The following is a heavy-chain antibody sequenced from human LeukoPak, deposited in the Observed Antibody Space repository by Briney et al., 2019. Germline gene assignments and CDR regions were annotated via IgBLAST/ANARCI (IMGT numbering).Heavy chain of an antibody. CDR2: IIPIFGTA. CDR1: GGTFSSYA. Sequence: SSVKVSCKASGGTFSSYAISWVRQAPGQGLEWMGRIIPIFGTANYAQKFQGRVTITADESTSTAYMELSSLRSEDTAVYYCARSSRYCSSTSCYDSYYYYYMDVWGKGTTVTVSS. CDR3: ARSSRYCSSTSCYDSYYYYYMDV. J-gene: IGHJ6*03. V-gene: IGHV1-69*15. D-gene: IGHD2-2*01.